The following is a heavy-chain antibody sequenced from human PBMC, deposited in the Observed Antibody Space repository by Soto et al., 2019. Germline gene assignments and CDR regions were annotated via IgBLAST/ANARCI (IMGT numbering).Heavy chain of an antibody. Sequence: KTSETLSLTCTVSGGSISSSSYYWGWIRQPPGKGLEWIGSIYYSGSTYYNPSLKSRVTISVDTSKNQFSLKLSSVTAADTAVYYCARTMIVEEPYFDYWGQGTLVTVSS. CDR2: IYYSGST. CDR1: GGSISSSSYY. J-gene: IGHJ4*02. V-gene: IGHV4-39*01. D-gene: IGHD3-22*01. CDR3: ARTMIVEEPYFDY.